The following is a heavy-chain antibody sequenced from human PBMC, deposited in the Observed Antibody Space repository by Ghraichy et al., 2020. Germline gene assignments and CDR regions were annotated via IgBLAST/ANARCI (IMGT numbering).Heavy chain of an antibody. V-gene: IGHV3-7*01. Sequence: LSLTCAASGFTFSNYWMTWVRQAPGKGLEWVANINQDGSEEKYVDSVEGRFTISRDNAKSSLYLQMDSLRAEDTAVYYCARAFGVVRFFYNYGLDVWGQGTTVTVSS. CDR3: ARAFGVVRFFYNYGLDV. D-gene: IGHD3-3*01. CDR2: INQDGSEE. CDR1: GFTFSNYW. J-gene: IGHJ6*02.